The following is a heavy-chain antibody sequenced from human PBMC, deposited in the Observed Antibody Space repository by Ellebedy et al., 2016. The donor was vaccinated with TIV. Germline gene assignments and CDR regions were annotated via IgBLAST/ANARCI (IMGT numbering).Heavy chain of an antibody. Sequence: GGSLRLSXAASGFTFSSYSMNWVRQAPGKGLEWVSGTSRSGGTTYYADSVKGRFTISRDNPRNTLYLQMNRLRAEDTAVYYCAKDRDDDGDFVFDSWGQGTLVTVSS. J-gene: IGHJ4*02. CDR3: AKDRDDDGDFVFDS. V-gene: IGHV3-23*01. CDR2: TSRSGGTT. D-gene: IGHD4-17*01. CDR1: GFTFSSYS.